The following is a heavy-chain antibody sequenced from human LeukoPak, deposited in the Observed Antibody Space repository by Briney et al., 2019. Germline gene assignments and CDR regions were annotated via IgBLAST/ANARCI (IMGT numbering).Heavy chain of an antibody. J-gene: IGHJ4*02. CDR3: ATHYCSSTSCYPGEDY. CDR2: IYSSGRS. V-gene: IGHV4-61*02. CDR1: GGSISSGSYY. Sequence: SQTLSLTCTVSGGSISSGSYYWSWIRQPAGKGLEWIGRIYSSGRSNSNPSLKSRVTISVDTSKNQFSLKLSSVTAADTAVYYCATHYCSSTSCYPGEDYWGQGTLVTVSS. D-gene: IGHD2-2*01.